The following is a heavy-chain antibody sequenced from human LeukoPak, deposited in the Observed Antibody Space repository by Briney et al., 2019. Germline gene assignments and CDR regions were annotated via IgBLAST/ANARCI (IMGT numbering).Heavy chain of an antibody. D-gene: IGHD2-2*01. Sequence: PGGSLRLSCVVSGFTFSSYDMSWVRQAPGKGLEWVSGISGSGGSTYYADSVKGRFTISRDNPKKTLYMQMNSLRAEDTAVYYCAKDRHAPGRYCSSTTCFPFDSWGQGTLVTVSS. CDR1: GFTFSSYD. V-gene: IGHV3-23*01. J-gene: IGHJ5*01. CDR3: AKDRHAPGRYCSSTTCFPFDS. CDR2: ISGSGGST.